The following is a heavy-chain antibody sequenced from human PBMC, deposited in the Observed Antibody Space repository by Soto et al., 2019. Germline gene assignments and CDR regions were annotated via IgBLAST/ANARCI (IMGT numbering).Heavy chain of an antibody. CDR3: ASVLEWLFPDSYYYYGMDV. Sequence: TCKASGYTFTSYGISWVRQAPGQGLEWMGWISAYNGNTNYAQKLQGRVTMTTDTSTSTAYMELRSLRSDDTAVYYCASVLEWLFPDSYYYYGMDVWGQGTTVTVSS. V-gene: IGHV1-18*01. CDR2: ISAYNGNT. J-gene: IGHJ6*02. D-gene: IGHD3-3*01. CDR1: GYTFTSYG.